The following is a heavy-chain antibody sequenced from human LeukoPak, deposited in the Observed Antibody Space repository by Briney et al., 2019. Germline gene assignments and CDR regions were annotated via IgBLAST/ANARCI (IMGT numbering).Heavy chain of an antibody. Sequence: TGGSLRLSCAASGFTFSSYAMSWVRQDPGKGLEWVSAISGSGGSTYYADSVKGRFTISRDNSKNTLYLQMNSLRAEDTAVYYCARTDCSGGSCYSGGFAYWGQGTLVTVSS. CDR2: ISGSGGST. CDR3: ARTDCSGGSCYSGGFAY. V-gene: IGHV3-23*01. J-gene: IGHJ4*02. D-gene: IGHD2-15*01. CDR1: GFTFSSYA.